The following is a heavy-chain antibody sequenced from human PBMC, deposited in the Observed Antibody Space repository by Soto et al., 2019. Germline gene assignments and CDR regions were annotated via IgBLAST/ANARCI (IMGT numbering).Heavy chain of an antibody. V-gene: IGHV4-4*02. CDR1: GGSINSSNW. CDR3: AREGPATIAADLSWFDP. J-gene: IGHJ5*02. CDR2: IYHSGNT. Sequence: QVRLQESGPGLVKPSGTLSLTCAVSGGSINSSNWWTWVRQPPGKGLEWIGNIYHSGNTNYNPSLKSRLSMSVDKSKNQFSLRLSSVTAADTAIYYCAREGPATIAADLSWFDPWGQGTLVTVSS. D-gene: IGHD6-13*01.